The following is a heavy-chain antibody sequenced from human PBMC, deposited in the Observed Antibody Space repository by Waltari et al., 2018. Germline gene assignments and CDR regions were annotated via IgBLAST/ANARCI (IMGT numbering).Heavy chain of an antibody. Sequence: QVQLQESGPGLVKPSETLSLTCTVPGGSISSYSWSWIRQPPGKGLEWIGYIYYSGSTNYNPSLKSRVTISVDTSKNQFSLKLSSVTAADTAVYYCARDEGYSYGSYFDYWGQGTLVTVSS. CDR2: IYYSGST. CDR3: ARDEGYSYGSYFDY. D-gene: IGHD5-18*01. J-gene: IGHJ4*02. V-gene: IGHV4-59*01. CDR1: GGSISSYS.